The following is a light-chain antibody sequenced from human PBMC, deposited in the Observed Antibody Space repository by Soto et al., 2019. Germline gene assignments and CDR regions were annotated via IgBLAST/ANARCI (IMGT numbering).Light chain of an antibody. J-gene: IGKJ2*01. Sequence: EIVLTQSPGTLSLSPGDGATLSCRASQSVSGNSLAWYQQKPGQAPRLLIYGASTRATGIPDKFSGSGSGTDFTLTISRLWRDDFAVYYCQQYVSSPSTFGQGTKLKIK. CDR2: GAS. CDR3: QQYVSSPST. V-gene: IGKV3-20*01. CDR1: QSVSGNS.